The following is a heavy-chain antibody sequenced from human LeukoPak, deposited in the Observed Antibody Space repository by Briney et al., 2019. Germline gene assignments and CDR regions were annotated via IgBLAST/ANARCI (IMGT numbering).Heavy chain of an antibody. CDR2: VSPNGETA. J-gene: IGHJ4*02. CDR1: GITFSSYG. V-gene: IGHV3-23*01. D-gene: IGHD5-18*01. Sequence: GGSLRLSCAASGITFSSYGMSWVRQPPGKGLEWVSGVSPNGETAYYADSVKGRFTISRDNSKNTVYLQVRSLRAEDTAVYYCAKDLGWIQFGYWGQGALVTVSS. CDR3: AKDLGWIQFGY.